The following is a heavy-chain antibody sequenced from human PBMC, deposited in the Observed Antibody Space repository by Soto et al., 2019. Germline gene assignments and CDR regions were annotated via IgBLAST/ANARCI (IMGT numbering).Heavy chain of an antibody. D-gene: IGHD4-17*01. CDR1: GCTFNIYW. Sequence: GESLKISCKGSGCTFNIYWIAWVRQMPGKGLEWMGVIYPVDSDTRYSPSFQGQVTISVDKSINTAYLQWSSLQASDTAIYYCARQDGDGLFYFDYWGQGTPVTVSS. J-gene: IGHJ4*02. V-gene: IGHV5-51*01. CDR3: ARQDGDGLFYFDY. CDR2: IYPVDSDT.